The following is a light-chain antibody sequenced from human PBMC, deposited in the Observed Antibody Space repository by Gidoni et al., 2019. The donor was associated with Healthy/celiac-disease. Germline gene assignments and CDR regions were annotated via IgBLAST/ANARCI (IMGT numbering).Light chain of an antibody. Sequence: EIVLTQSPATLSLSPGERATLYCRASQNVSSYLAWYQQKPGQAPRLLIYDASNRATGIPARFSGSGSGTDFTLTISSLEPEDFAFYYCQQRSNWPPLTFGGGTKVEIK. V-gene: IGKV3-11*01. J-gene: IGKJ4*01. CDR1: QNVSSY. CDR2: DAS. CDR3: QQRSNWPPLT.